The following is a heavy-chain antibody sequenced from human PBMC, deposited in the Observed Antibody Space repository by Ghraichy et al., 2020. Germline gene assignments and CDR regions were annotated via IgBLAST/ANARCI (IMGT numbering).Heavy chain of an antibody. V-gene: IGHV1-69*13. D-gene: IGHD6-19*01. CDR3: ARALSYSSGWYELGSLGY. CDR1: GGTFSSYA. CDR2: IIPIFGTA. J-gene: IGHJ4*02. Sequence: SVKVSCKASGGTFSSYAISWVRQAPGQGLEWMGGIIPIFGTANYAQKFQGRVTITADESTSTAYMELSSLRSEDTAVYYCARALSYSSGWYELGSLGYWGQGTLVTVSS.